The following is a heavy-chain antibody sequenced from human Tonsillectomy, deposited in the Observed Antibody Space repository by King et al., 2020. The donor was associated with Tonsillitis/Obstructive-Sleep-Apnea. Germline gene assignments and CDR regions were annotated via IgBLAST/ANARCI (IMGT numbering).Heavy chain of an antibody. CDR2: INHGGST. V-gene: IGHV4-34*01. J-gene: IGHJ4*02. CDR1: GGSFSDYY. D-gene: IGHD3-9*01. CDR3: ARGDLLTGYYASTEFDY. Sequence: VQLPQWGAGLLKPSETLSLTCAVYGGSFSDYYWSWIRQPPGKALEWIGEINHGGSTRYNPSLKSRVTISLDSSKNQFSLKLNSMTAADTAVYYCARGDLLTGYYASTEFDYWGQGTLVTVSS.